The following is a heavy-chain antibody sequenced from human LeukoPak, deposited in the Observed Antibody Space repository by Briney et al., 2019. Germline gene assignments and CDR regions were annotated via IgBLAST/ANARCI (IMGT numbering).Heavy chain of an antibody. J-gene: IGHJ4*02. CDR2: INPNSGGT. CDR1: GYTFTGYY. CDR3: ARDPAPKYDYVWGSYLLDY. D-gene: IGHD3-16*02. Sequence: ASVKVSCKASGYTFTGYYMHWVRQAPGQGLEWMGWINPNSGGTNYAQKFQGRVTMTRDTSISTAYMELSRLRSDDTAVYYCARDPAPKYDYVWGSYLLDYWGQGTLVTVSS. V-gene: IGHV1-2*02.